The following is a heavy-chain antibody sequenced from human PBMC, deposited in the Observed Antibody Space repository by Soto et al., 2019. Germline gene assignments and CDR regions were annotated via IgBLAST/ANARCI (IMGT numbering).Heavy chain of an antibody. CDR1: GVTFSTST. J-gene: IGHJ6*02. V-gene: IGHV1-69*11. CDR2: IIPILGTA. D-gene: IGHD6-19*01. CDR3: ARAGFGSGWNELSGMDV. Sequence: VQLVQSGAEVRKPGSSVKVSCQVSGVTFSTSTITWVRQAPGQGLEWMGSIIPILGTAKSTQKFQGRVTITADESASVAYMELSSLTSEDTAVYYCARAGFGSGWNELSGMDVWGQGTTVTFSS.